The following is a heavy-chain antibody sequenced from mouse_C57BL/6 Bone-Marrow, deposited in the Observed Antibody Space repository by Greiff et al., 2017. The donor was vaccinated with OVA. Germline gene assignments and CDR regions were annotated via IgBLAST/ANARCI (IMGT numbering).Heavy chain of an antibody. D-gene: IGHD2-1*01. CDR3: ARSFYHWYFDV. CDR1: GYTFTSYW. CDR2: IDPSDSET. V-gene: IGHV1-52*01. Sequence: QVQLQQPGAELVRPGSSVKLSCKASGYTFTSYWMHWVKQRPIQGLEWIGNIDPSDSETHYNQKFKDKATLTVDKSSSTAYMQLSSLTSEDSAVYYCARSFYHWYFDVWGTGTTVTVSS. J-gene: IGHJ1*03.